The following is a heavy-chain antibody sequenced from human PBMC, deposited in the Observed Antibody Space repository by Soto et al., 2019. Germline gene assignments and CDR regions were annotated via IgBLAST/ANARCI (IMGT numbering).Heavy chain of an antibody. CDR1: GFTFSDYA. CDR3: ARHQIAMIVLKIYFDL. D-gene: IGHD3-22*01. Sequence: GESLKISCAASGFTFSDYAMTWVRQAPGKGLEWVASISDSSSTTYYADSVKGRFTISRDNSKNTLYLQMDTLRAEDTAVYYCARHQIAMIVLKIYFDLWGQGTMVTVSS. CDR2: ISDSSSTT. V-gene: IGHV3-23*01. J-gene: IGHJ3*01.